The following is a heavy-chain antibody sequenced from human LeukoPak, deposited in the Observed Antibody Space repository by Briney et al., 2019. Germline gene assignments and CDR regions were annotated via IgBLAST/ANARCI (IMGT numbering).Heavy chain of an antibody. CDR2: IYSGGST. J-gene: IGHJ4*02. CDR1: GFTVSSNY. CDR3: ASPGYSSSWPIY. Sequence: PGGSLRLSCAASGFTVSSNYMSWVRQAPGEGLEWVSVIYSGGSTYYGDSVKGRFTISRDNSKNTLYLQMNSLRAEDTAVYYCASPGYSSSWPIYWGQGTLVTVSS. D-gene: IGHD6-13*01. V-gene: IGHV3-66*02.